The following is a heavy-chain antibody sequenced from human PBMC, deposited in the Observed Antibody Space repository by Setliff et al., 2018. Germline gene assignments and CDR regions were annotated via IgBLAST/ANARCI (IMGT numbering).Heavy chain of an antibody. J-gene: IGHJ4*02. Sequence: QPGGSLRLSCTTSGFTFFSYTMNWVRQAPGKGLEWVSGVTQGDNRYYGDSVKGRFTISRDNSKNTAYLQMNSLRVEDTAIYYCAKERVPDGKWDFDYWGQGIVVTVSS. CDR3: AKERVPDGKWDFDY. D-gene: IGHD2-8*01. CDR2: VTQGDNR. V-gene: IGHV3-23*01. CDR1: GFTFFSYT.